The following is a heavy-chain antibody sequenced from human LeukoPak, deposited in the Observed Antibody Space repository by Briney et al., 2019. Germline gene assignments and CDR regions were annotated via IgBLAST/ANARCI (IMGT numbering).Heavy chain of an antibody. CDR1: GGSISSGGYY. D-gene: IGHD2-21*02. Sequence: PSQTLSLTCTVSGGSISSGGYYWSWIRQHPGKGLEWIGYIYYSGSTYYNPSLKSRVTISVDTSKNQSSLKLSSVTAEDTAVYYCAKIGVVTGKDYWGQGTLVTVSS. CDR3: AKIGVVTGKDY. J-gene: IGHJ4*02. V-gene: IGHV4-31*03. CDR2: IYYSGST.